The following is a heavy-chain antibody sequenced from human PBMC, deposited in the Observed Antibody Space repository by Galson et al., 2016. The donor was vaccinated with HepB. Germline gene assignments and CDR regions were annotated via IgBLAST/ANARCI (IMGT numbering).Heavy chain of an antibody. CDR2: IETAGDT. D-gene: IGHD2-2*01. V-gene: IGHV3-13*01. CDR3: ARGKSLWTMPWNYGLDV. CDR1: GFIFSTHD. J-gene: IGHJ6*04. Sequence: SLRLSCAASGFIFSTHDMHWVRQVTGKGLEWVSGIETAGDTYYADSVKGRFTISRENGKNSVYLQMNSLNAGDTAVYYCARGKSLWTMPWNYGLDVWGKGTAVTGAS.